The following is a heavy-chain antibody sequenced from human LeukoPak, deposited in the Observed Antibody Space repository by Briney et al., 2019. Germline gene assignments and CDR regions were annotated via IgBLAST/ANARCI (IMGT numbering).Heavy chain of an antibody. Sequence: SETLSLTXAAYGGSFSGYYWSWIRQPPGKGLEWIGEINHDGSTNYNPSLKSRVTISVDTSKNQFSLRLSSVTAADTAVYSCARGRGYNAFDIWGQGTMVTVSS. D-gene: IGHD5-18*01. CDR2: INHDGST. V-gene: IGHV4-34*01. CDR3: ARGRGYNAFDI. CDR1: GGSFSGYY. J-gene: IGHJ3*02.